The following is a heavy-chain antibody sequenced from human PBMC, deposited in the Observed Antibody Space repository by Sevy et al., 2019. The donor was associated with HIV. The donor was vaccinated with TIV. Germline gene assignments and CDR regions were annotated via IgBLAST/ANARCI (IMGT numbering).Heavy chain of an antibody. CDR1: GYTFTSYG. D-gene: IGHD2-2*01. J-gene: IGHJ6*02. CDR2: ISAYNGNT. CDR3: ARDQGYCSSTSCQGYYYYYGMDV. V-gene: IGHV1-18*01. Sequence: ASVKVSCKASGYTFTSYGISWVRQAPGQGLEWMGRISAYNGNTNYAQKLQGRVTMTTDTSTSTAYMELRSLRSDDTAVYYCARDQGYCSSTSCQGYYYYYGMDVWGQGTTVTVSS.